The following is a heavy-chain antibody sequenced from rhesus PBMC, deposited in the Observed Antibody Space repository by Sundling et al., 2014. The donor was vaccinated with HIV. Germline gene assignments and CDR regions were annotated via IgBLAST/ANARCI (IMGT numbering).Heavy chain of an antibody. J-gene: IGHJ4*01. CDR3: AKEHYDSGHYTRNFDY. V-gene: IGHV3S42*01. CDR2: INSGGGST. CDR1: GFTFSSYG. Sequence: EVQLVETGGGLVQPGGSLKLSCAASGFTFSSYGMNWVRQAPGKGLEWVSAINSGGGSTYYADSVKGRFTISRDNSKNTLSLQMNSLRGDDTAVYHCAKEHYDSGHYTRNFDYWGQGVLVTVSS. D-gene: IGHD3-28*01.